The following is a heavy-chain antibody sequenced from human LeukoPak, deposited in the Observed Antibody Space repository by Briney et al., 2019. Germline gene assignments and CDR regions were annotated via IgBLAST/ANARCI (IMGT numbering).Heavy chain of an antibody. Sequence: PGGSLRLSCAASGFTFSSYAMHWVRQAPGKGLEWGAVISYDGSNKYYADSVKGRFTISRDNSKNTLYLQMNSLRAEDTAVYYCARDSMTRVYCSGGSCSPRYYYGMDVWGQGTTVTVSS. J-gene: IGHJ6*02. CDR1: GFTFSSYA. CDR2: ISYDGSNK. CDR3: ARDSMTRVYCSGGSCSPRYYYGMDV. D-gene: IGHD2-15*01. V-gene: IGHV3-30-3*01.